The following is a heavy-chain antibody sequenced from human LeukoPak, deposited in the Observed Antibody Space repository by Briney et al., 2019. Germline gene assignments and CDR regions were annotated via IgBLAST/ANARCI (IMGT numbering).Heavy chain of an antibody. CDR3: AKGGVLRYFDWSEDAFDI. CDR2: ISWNSGSI. D-gene: IGHD3-9*01. V-gene: IGHV3-9*01. CDR1: GFTFGDYA. J-gene: IGHJ3*02. Sequence: GGSLRLSCAASGFTFGDYAMHWVRQAPGKGLEWVSGISWNSGSIGYADSVKGRFTISRDNAKNSLYLQMNSLRAEDTALYYCAKGGVLRYFDWSEDAFDICGQGTMVTVSS.